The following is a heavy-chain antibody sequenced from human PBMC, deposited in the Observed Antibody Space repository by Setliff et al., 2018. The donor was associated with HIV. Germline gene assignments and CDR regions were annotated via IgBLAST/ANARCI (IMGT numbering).Heavy chain of an antibody. D-gene: IGHD6-19*01. Sequence: KPSETLSLTCAVSGGSISSSNWWSWVRQPPGKGLEWIGEINHSGSTNYNPSLKSRVTISVDTSKNQFSLKLTSVTAADTAVYYCGRQAWDHQSSGYFVDYWGQGTLVTVSS. CDR1: GGSISSSNW. CDR3: GRQAWDHQSSGYFVDY. CDR2: INHSGST. V-gene: IGHV4-4*02. J-gene: IGHJ4*02.